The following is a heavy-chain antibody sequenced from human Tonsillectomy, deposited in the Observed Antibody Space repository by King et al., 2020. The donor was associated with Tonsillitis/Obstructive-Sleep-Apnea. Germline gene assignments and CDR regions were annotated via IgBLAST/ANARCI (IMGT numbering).Heavy chain of an antibody. CDR3: ASLVPSLGAFDI. J-gene: IGHJ3*02. Sequence: QLQESGPGLVKPSETLSLTCTVSGGSISGYYWSCIRQPPGKGLEWIGYIFYSGSTNYNPSLKSRVTISVDTSKNQFSLKLGSVTAADTAVYYCASLVPSLGAFDIWGQGTMVTVSS. V-gene: IGHV4-59*08. CDR1: GGSISGYY. D-gene: IGHD2-2*01. CDR2: IFYSGST.